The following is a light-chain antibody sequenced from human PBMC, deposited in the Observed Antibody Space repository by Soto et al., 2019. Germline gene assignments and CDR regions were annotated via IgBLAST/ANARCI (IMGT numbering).Light chain of an antibody. CDR2: GAS. J-gene: IGKJ2*01. CDR3: QQYSHWPPYT. CDR1: QSVSSSY. V-gene: IGKV3-20*01. Sequence: EIVLTQSPGTLSLSPGERATLSCRASQSVSSSYLAWYQQKPGQAPRLLIYGASSRATGIPDRFSGSGSGTDFTLTISRLEPEDCAVYFCQQYSHWPPYTFGQGTKLEIK.